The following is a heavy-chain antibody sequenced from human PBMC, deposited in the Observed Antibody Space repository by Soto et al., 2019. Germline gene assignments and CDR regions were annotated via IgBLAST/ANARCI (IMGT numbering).Heavy chain of an antibody. CDR1: GFTFSRYW. V-gene: IGHV3-7*05. CDR2: INPDGSVK. D-gene: IGHD2-21*01. Sequence: GGSLRLSCAASGFTFSRYWMTWVRQPPGKGLQWVAKINPDGSVKDSVDSVKGRFTISRDNAKDSLYLQMNSLRAEDTAVYYCARDATQSNFDYWGQGTLVTVSS. J-gene: IGHJ4*02. CDR3: ARDATQSNFDY.